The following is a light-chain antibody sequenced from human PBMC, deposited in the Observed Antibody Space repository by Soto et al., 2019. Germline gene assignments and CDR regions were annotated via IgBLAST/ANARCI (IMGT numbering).Light chain of an antibody. CDR2: DAS. J-gene: IGKJ1*01. CDR3: QQYGTSPWT. Sequence: EIVLTQSPGTLSFSPGARATLSCRASQTIANNYLTWYQQKPGQAPRVLIYDASTRATGIPDRFSGSGSGTDFTLTISRLEPEDFAVYYCQQYGTSPWTFGQGTKVDIK. V-gene: IGKV3-20*01. CDR1: QTIANNY.